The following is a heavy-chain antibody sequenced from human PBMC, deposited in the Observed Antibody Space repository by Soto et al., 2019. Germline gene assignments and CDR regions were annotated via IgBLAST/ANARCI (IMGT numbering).Heavy chain of an antibody. CDR2: IYLNDDK. CDR3: APTWGGLGSSSWYYFDY. D-gene: IGHD6-13*01. CDR1: GFSLSTSGVG. J-gene: IGHJ4*02. V-gene: IGHV2-5*01. Sequence: QITLKESGPTLVKPTQTLTLTCTFSGFSLSTSGVGVGWIRQPPGKALEWLALIYLNDDKRYSPSLKSRLTHTKDPSQNQVVLNMANMDPGDTGPYYLAPTWGGLGSSSWYYFDYWGQGTLVTVSS.